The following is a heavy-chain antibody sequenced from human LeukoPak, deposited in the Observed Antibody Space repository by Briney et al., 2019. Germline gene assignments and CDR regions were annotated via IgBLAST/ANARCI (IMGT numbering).Heavy chain of an antibody. CDR2: ISGSGGST. CDR3: AKDHSTWSGWGFDY. Sequence: TGGSLRLSCAASGFTFSSYAMSWVRQAPAKGLEWVSAISGSGGSTYYADSAKGRFTISRDNSKNTLYLQMNSLRAEDTAVYYCAKDHSTWSGWGFDYWGQGTLVTVSS. V-gene: IGHV3-23*01. D-gene: IGHD6-19*01. J-gene: IGHJ4*02. CDR1: GFTFSSYA.